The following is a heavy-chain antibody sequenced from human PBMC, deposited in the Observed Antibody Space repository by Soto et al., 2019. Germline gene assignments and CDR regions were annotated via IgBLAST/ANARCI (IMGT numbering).Heavy chain of an antibody. Sequence: SVKVSCKASGGTFGNSAISWVRQAPGQGLEWMGGIIPSFATGDSAPEFQGRVTFTRDTSASTAYMELSSLRSEDTAVYYCTRLETDYWGQGTLVTVSS. V-gene: IGHV1-69*05. J-gene: IGHJ4*02. CDR2: IIPSFATG. CDR3: TRLETDY. CDR1: GGTFGNSA.